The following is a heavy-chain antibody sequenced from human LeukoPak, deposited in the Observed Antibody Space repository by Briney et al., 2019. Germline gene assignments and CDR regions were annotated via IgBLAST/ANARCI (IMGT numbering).Heavy chain of an antibody. CDR1: GGSIGSNY. CDR2: IYYTGST. Sequence: PSETLSLTCTVSGGSIGSNYWSWIRQPPGKGLEWIGYIYYTGSTNYNPSLKSRVTISVDTSKNQFSLKLSSVTAADTAVYYCARGRDYAPDLWGRGTLVTVSS. D-gene: IGHD4-17*01. J-gene: IGHJ2*01. V-gene: IGHV4-59*01. CDR3: ARGRDYAPDL.